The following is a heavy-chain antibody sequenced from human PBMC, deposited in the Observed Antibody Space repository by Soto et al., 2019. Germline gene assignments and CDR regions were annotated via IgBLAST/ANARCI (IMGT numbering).Heavy chain of an antibody. D-gene: IGHD2-15*01. V-gene: IGHV1-46*01. CDR2: INPSGGST. Sequence: ASVKVSCKASGYTFTSYYMHWVRQAPGQGLEWMGIINPSGGSTSYAQKFQGRVTMTRDTSTSTVYMELSSLRSEDTAVYYCAREDGGSLALPQYYYYYYGMDGWGQGTTVTVSS. J-gene: IGHJ6*02. CDR1: GYTFTSYY. CDR3: AREDGGSLALPQYYYYYYGMDG.